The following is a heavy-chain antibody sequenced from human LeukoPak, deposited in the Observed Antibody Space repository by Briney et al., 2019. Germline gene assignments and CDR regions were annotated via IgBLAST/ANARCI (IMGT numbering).Heavy chain of an antibody. J-gene: IGHJ5*02. CDR3: ARVLDYSNWFDP. CDR2: IYYSGST. V-gene: IGHV4-59*01. CDR1: GGSISSYY. Sequence: SETLSLTCTVSGGSISSYYWSWIRQPPGKGREWIGYIYYSGSTNYNPSLKSRVTISVDTSKNQFSLKLSSVTAADTAVYYCARVLDYSNWFDPWGQGTLVTVSS. D-gene: IGHD4-11*01.